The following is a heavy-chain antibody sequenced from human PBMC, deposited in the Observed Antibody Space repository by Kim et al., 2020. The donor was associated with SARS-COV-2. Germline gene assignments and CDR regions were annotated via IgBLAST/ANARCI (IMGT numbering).Heavy chain of an antibody. D-gene: IGHD6-19*01. CDR3: ATAYALTVEPPAY. Sequence: YAQKFQGRVTMTEDTSPDPAYMALSSLRSEDTAVYYCATAYALTVEPPAYWGQGTLVTVSS. J-gene: IGHJ4*02. V-gene: IGHV1-24*01.